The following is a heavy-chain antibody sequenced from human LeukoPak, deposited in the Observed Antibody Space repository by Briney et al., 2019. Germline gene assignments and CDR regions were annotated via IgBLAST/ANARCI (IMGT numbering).Heavy chain of an antibody. CDR3: ARGDSSGPYYYYGMDV. J-gene: IGHJ6*02. D-gene: IGHD6-19*01. Sequence: SGGSLRLSCAASGFTFSSYWMSWVRQAPGKGLEWVANIKQDGSEKYYVDSVKGRFTIPRDNAENSLYLQMNSLRAEDTAVYYCARGDSSGPYYYYGMDVWGQGTTVTVSS. CDR2: IKQDGSEK. CDR1: GFTFSSYW. V-gene: IGHV3-7*01.